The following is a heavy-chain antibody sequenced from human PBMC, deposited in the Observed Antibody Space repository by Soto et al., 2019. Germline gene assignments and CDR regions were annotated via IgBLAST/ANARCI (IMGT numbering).Heavy chain of an antibody. CDR3: AKDGAYSSSWGLFDP. D-gene: IGHD6-6*01. CDR2: ISYDGSNK. J-gene: IGHJ5*02. Sequence: QVQLVESGGGVVQPGRSLRLSCAASGFTFSSYGMHWVRQVPGKGLEWVAVISYDGSNKYYADSVKGRFTISRDNSKNTLYLQMNSLRAEDTAVYYCAKDGAYSSSWGLFDPWGQGTLVTVSS. V-gene: IGHV3-30*18. CDR1: GFTFSSYG.